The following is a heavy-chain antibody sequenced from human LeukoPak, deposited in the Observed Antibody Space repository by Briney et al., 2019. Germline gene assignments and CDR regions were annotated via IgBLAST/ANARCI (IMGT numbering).Heavy chain of an antibody. CDR2: INPSGVST. Sequence: ASVKVSCKASGYTFTSYYMHWVRQAPGQGLEWMGIINPSGVSTSYAQKLQGRVTMTRDMSTSTAYMELRSLRSDDTAVYYCARDIVVVVAATNSNWFDPWGQGTLVTVSS. CDR3: ARDIVVVVAATNSNWFDP. V-gene: IGHV1-46*01. J-gene: IGHJ5*02. CDR1: GYTFTSYY. D-gene: IGHD2-15*01.